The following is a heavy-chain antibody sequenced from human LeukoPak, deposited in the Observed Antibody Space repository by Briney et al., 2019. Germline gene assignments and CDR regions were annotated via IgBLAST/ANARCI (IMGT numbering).Heavy chain of an antibody. CDR1: GFTVSSNY. V-gene: IGHV3-66*02. CDR2: IYSGGST. J-gene: IGHJ4*02. Sequence: GGSLRLSCAASGFTVSSNYMSWVRQAPGKGLERVSVIYSGGSTYYADSVKGRFTISRDNSKNTLYLQMNSLRAEDTAVYYCARAEGYSSGWPYFDYWGQGTLVTVSS. CDR3: ARAEGYSSGWPYFDY. D-gene: IGHD6-19*01.